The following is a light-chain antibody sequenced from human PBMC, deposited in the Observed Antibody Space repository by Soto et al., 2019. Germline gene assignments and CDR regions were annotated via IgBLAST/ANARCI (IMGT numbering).Light chain of an antibody. Sequence: DIQMTQSPSSLSTSVGDRVTITCRASQGISTFFNWYQQKPGKAPRLLIYAASRLQSGVLARFSGSGADTDFTLTITSLQPEYFLIYFCQQSYSSVRTFGGGTKVE. CDR2: AAS. V-gene: IGKV1-39*01. J-gene: IGKJ4*01. CDR3: QQSYSSVRT. CDR1: QGISTF.